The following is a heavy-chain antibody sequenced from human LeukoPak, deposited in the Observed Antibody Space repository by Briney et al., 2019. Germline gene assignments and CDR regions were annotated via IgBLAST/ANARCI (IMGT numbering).Heavy chain of an antibody. CDR2: ISITSSHI. J-gene: IGHJ3*02. Sequence: GGSLRLSCAVSGFTFSSYSMNWVRQAPGKGLEWVSFISITSSHINYADSVKGRFTISRDNSKNTLYLQMNSLRAEDTAVYYCARDSDYGGNSPNAFDIWGQGTMVTVSS. CDR1: GFTFSSYS. V-gene: IGHV3-21*01. CDR3: ARDSDYGGNSPNAFDI. D-gene: IGHD4-23*01.